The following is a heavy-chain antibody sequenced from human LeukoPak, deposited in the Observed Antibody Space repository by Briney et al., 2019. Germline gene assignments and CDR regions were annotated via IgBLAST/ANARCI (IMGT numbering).Heavy chain of an antibody. D-gene: IGHD3-16*02. CDR3: ARDYVWGSYRYPINWFDP. J-gene: IGHJ5*02. Sequence: ASVKVSCKAAGYTFTGYYMHWVRQVPGQGLEWMGWINPNSGGTNYAQKFQGRVTTTRDTSISTAYMELRRLRSDDTAVYYCARDYVWGSYRYPINWFDPWGQGTQVTVSS. CDR1: GYTFTGYY. CDR2: INPNSGGT. V-gene: IGHV1-2*02.